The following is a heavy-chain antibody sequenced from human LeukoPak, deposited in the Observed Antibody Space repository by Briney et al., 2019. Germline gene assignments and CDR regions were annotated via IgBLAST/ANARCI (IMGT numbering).Heavy chain of an antibody. D-gene: IGHD2-15*01. CDR2: IYHSGST. CDR1: GYSISSGYY. Sequence: SETLSLTCTVSGYSISSGYYWGWIRHPPGKGLEWIGSIYHSGSTYYNPSLKSRVTISVDTSKNQFSLKLSSVTAADTAVYYCARGPKVWWGAFDIWGQGTMVTVSS. J-gene: IGHJ3*02. CDR3: ARGPKVWWGAFDI. V-gene: IGHV4-38-2*02.